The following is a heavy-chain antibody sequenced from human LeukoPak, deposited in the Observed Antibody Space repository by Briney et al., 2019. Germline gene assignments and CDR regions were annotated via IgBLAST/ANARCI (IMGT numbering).Heavy chain of an antibody. CDR3: ARGRHPVHKDIVVVPAAIRLGWFDP. Sequence: SETLSLTCAVYGGSFSGYYWSWIRQPPGKGLEWIGEINHSGSTNYNPSLKSRVTISVDTSKNQFSLKLNSVTAADTAVYYCARGRHPVHKDIVVVPAAIRLGWFDPWGQGTLVTVSS. J-gene: IGHJ5*02. V-gene: IGHV4-34*01. CDR1: GGSFSGYY. CDR2: INHSGST. D-gene: IGHD2-2*02.